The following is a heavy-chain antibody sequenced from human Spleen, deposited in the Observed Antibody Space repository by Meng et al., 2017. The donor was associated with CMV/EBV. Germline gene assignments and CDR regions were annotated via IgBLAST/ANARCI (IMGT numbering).Heavy chain of an antibody. CDR1: GFTFSSYG. D-gene: IGHD5-18*01. V-gene: IGHV3-48*03. J-gene: IGHJ6*02. Sequence: GESLKISCAASGFTFSSYGMHWVRQAPGKGLEWVAYITSGGSVRYYADFVKGRFTVSRENAWNSLFLQMNSLRAEDTAEYYCTSSTSHMDTAMVTDHGMDVWGQGTTVTVSS. CDR2: ITSGGSVR. CDR3: TSSTSHMDTAMVTDHGMDV.